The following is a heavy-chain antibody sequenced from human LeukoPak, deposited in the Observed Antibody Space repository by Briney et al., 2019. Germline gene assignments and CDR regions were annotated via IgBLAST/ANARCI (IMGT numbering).Heavy chain of an antibody. V-gene: IGHV3-21*01. CDR3: ARESESSGSTFFDY. CDR1: GFTFSSYS. J-gene: IGHJ4*02. Sequence: GGSLRLSCAASGFTFSSYSMNWVRQAPGKGLEWVSSISSSSYIYYADSVKGRFTISRDNAKNSLYLQMNSLRAEDTAVYYCARESESSGSTFFDYWGQGTLVTVSS. D-gene: IGHD6-19*01. CDR2: ISSSSYI.